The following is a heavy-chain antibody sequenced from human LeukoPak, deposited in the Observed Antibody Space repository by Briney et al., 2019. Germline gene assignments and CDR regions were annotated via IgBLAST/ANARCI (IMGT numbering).Heavy chain of an antibody. D-gene: IGHD2-21*02. Sequence: GGSLRLSCAASGFTFSSYAMSWVRQAPGKGLEWVSAISGSGGSTYYADSVKGQFTISRDNSKNTLYLQMNSLRAEDTAVYYCAKEGALSVTPPSVFDYWGQGTLVTVSS. CDR2: ISGSGGST. J-gene: IGHJ4*02. CDR1: GFTFSSYA. CDR3: AKEGALSVTPPSVFDY. V-gene: IGHV3-23*01.